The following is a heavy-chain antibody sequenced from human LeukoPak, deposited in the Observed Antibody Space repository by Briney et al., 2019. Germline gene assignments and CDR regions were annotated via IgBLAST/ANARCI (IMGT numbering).Heavy chain of an antibody. CDR3: ATDILTLSPIQTRGWFDP. J-gene: IGHJ5*02. CDR1: GYTLTELS. D-gene: IGHD2-2*01. CDR2: FDPENGET. Sequence: ASVKVSCKVSGYTLTELSMHLMRQAPGKGLEWMGGFDPENGETIYAQKFQGRVTMTEDTSTDTAYMELSSLRSEDTAVYYCATDILTLSPIQTRGWFDPWGQGTLVTVSS. V-gene: IGHV1-24*01.